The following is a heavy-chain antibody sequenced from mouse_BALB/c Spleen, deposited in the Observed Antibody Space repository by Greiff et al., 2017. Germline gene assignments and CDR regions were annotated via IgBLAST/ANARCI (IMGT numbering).Heavy chain of an antibody. CDR2: IWAGGST. CDR1: GFSLTSYG. V-gene: IGHV2-9*02. Sequence: QVQLKESGPGLVAPSQSLSITRTVSGFSLTSYGVHWVRQPPGKGLEWLGVIWAGGSTNYNSALMSRLSISKDNSKSQVFLKMNSLQTDDTAMYYCARGPVVAKGYYAMDYWGQGTSVTVSS. D-gene: IGHD1-1*01. J-gene: IGHJ4*01. CDR3: ARGPVVAKGYYAMDY.